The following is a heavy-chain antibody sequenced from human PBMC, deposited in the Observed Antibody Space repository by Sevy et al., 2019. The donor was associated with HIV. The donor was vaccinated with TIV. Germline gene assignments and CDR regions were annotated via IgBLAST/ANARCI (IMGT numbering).Heavy chain of an antibody. CDR1: GFTFSSYW. V-gene: IGHV3-7*03. Sequence: GGSLRLSCAASGFTFSSYWMSWVRQAPGKGLEWVANIKQDGSEKYYVDSVKGRFTISRDNAKNSLYLQMNSLRAEDTAVYYCARERYYYESSGYYYYYYGMDVWGQWTTVTVSS. J-gene: IGHJ6*02. CDR3: ARERYYYESSGYYYYYYGMDV. D-gene: IGHD3-22*01. CDR2: IKQDGSEK.